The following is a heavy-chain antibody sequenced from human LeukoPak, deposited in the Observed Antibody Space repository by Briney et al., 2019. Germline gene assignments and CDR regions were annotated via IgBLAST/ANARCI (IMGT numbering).Heavy chain of an antibody. J-gene: IGHJ4*02. Sequence: ASVKVSCKASGYTFTSYGISWVRQAPGQGLEWMGWISAYNGSTNYAQKLQGRVTMTTDTSTSTAYMELRSLRSDDTAVYYCARVRRDYYDSSGHGPLGYWGQGTLVTVSS. CDR1: GYTFTSYG. CDR3: ARVRRDYYDSSGHGPLGY. CDR2: ISAYNGST. V-gene: IGHV1-18*01. D-gene: IGHD3-22*01.